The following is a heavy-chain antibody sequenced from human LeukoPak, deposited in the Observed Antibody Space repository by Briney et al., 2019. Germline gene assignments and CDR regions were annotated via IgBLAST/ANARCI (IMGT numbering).Heavy chain of an antibody. Sequence: SETLSLTCTVSGGSISSYYWSWIRQPPGKGLEWIGNINYSGSTKYNPSLESRVTISVDTAKNQFSLNLTSVTAADTAVYFRARGTYCGGECYWGYWYFELWGRGTLVTVSS. D-gene: IGHD2-21*01. J-gene: IGHJ2*01. CDR3: ARGTYCGGECYWGYWYFEL. CDR1: GGSISSYY. CDR2: INYSGST. V-gene: IGHV4-59*08.